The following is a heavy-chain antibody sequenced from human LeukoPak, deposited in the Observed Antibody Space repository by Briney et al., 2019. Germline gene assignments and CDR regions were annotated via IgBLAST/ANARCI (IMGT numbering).Heavy chain of an antibody. Sequence: SVKVSCKASGGTFSSYAISWVRQAPGQGLEWMGGIIPIFGTANYAQKFQGRVTITADKSTSTAYMELSSLRPEDTAVYYCAREGMDIVVVVAAMGAFDIWGQGTMVTVSS. V-gene: IGHV1-69*06. D-gene: IGHD2-15*01. CDR2: IIPIFGTA. J-gene: IGHJ3*02. CDR1: GGTFSSYA. CDR3: AREGMDIVVVVAAMGAFDI.